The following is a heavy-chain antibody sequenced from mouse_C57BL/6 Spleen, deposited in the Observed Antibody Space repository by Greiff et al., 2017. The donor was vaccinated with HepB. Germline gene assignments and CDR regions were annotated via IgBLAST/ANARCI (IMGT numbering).Heavy chain of an antibody. CDR2: IHPNSGST. D-gene: IGHD1-1*01. V-gene: IGHV1-64*01. Sequence: QVQLQQPGAELVKPGASVKLSCKASGYTFTSYWMHWVKQRPGQGLEWIGMIHPNSGSTNYNEKFKSKATLTVDKSSSTAYMQLSSLTSEDSAVYYCARLKGGSSLDYWGQGTTLTVSS. J-gene: IGHJ2*01. CDR3: ARLKGGSSLDY. CDR1: GYTFTSYW.